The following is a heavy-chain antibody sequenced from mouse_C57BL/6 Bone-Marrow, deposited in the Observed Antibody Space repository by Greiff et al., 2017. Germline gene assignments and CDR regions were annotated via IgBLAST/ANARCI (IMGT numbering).Heavy chain of an antibody. D-gene: IGHD1-1*01. Sequence: QVQLQQSGAELARPGASVKLSCKASGYTFTSYGISWVKQRTGQGLEWIGEIYPRSGNTYYNEKFKGKATLTADKSSSAAYMGLRSLTSEDSAVYFCARPYYYGSSQSFYAMDYWGQGTSVTVSS. CDR1: GYTFTSYG. V-gene: IGHV1-81*01. CDR2: IYPRSGNT. J-gene: IGHJ4*01. CDR3: ARPYYYGSSQSFYAMDY.